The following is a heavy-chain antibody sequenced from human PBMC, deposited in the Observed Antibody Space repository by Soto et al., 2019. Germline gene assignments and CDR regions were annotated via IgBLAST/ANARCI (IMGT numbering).Heavy chain of an antibody. CDR1: EFTFNNYW. Sequence: EVQLVESGGGLVQPGGSLRLSCAASEFTFNNYWMHWVRQVPGKGLEWVSRINTDGSTTNYADSVMGRFTISRDNADNTVELEMNSLRGEDTAVDYCGRRIYLEYGLDLWGQGATVTVSS. J-gene: IGHJ6*02. D-gene: IGHD3-16*02. V-gene: IGHV3-74*01. CDR2: INTDGSTT. CDR3: GRRIYLEYGLDL.